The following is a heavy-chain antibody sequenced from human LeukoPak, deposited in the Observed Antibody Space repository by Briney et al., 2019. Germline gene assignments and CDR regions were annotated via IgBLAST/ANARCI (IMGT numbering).Heavy chain of an antibody. V-gene: IGHV4-39*01. J-gene: IGHJ6*03. CDR3: ARQNIERLLPLGNYSYYMDV. Sequence: SETLSLTCTVSGGSISSSSYYWGWIRQPPGKGLEWIGSIYYSGSTYYNPSLKSRVTISVDTSKNQFSLKLSSVTAADTAVYYCARQNIERLLPLGNYSYYMDVWGKGTTVTVSS. CDR2: IYYSGST. CDR1: GGSISSSSYY. D-gene: IGHD3-3*01.